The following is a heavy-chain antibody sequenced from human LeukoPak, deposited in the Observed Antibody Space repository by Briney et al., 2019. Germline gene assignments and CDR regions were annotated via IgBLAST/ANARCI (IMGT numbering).Heavy chain of an antibody. CDR1: GGSISSSSYY. Sequence: SETLSLTCTVYGGSISSSSYYWGWIRQPPGKGLEWIVSIYYSGSTYYNPSLKSRVTISVETSKNQFSLKLSSVTAADTAVYYCARRRNWGYFDYWGQGTLVTVSS. D-gene: IGHD7-27*01. V-gene: IGHV4-39*01. CDR3: ARRRNWGYFDY. CDR2: IYYSGST. J-gene: IGHJ4*02.